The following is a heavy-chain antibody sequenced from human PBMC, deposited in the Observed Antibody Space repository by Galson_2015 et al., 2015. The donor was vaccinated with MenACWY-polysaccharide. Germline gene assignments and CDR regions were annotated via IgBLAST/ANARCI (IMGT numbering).Heavy chain of an antibody. D-gene: IGHD4-23*01. J-gene: IGHJ4*02. CDR1: GDSVSSNSAT. CDR2: TYYRSRWYN. Sequence: CAIPGDSVSSNSATWNWIRQSPSRGLEWLGRTYYRSRWYNDYAVSVKSRITINPDTSKNQFSLQLNSVTPEDTAVYYCARDQGGNTYFDYWGQGTLVTVSS. CDR3: ARDQGGNTYFDY. V-gene: IGHV6-1*01.